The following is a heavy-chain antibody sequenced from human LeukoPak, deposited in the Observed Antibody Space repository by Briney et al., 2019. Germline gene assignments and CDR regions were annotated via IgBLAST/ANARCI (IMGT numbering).Heavy chain of an antibody. V-gene: IGHV3-21*01. CDR2: ISSSSSYI. Sequence: GGSLRLSCAASGSTFSSYSMNWVRQAPGKGLEWVSSISSSSSYIYYADSVKGRFTISRDNAKNSLYLQMNSLRTEDTAVYYCARVGPSDIVVVVALDYWGQGTLVTVSS. CDR1: GSTFSSYS. D-gene: IGHD2-15*01. J-gene: IGHJ4*02. CDR3: ARVGPSDIVVVVALDY.